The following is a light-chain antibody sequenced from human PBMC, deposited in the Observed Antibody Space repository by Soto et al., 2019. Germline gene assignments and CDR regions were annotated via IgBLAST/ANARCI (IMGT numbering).Light chain of an antibody. CDR1: SSDVGDYNY. J-gene: IGLJ1*01. Sequence: QSAVTQPASVSGSPGQSITISCTGTSSDVGDYNYVSWYQQHPGKAPKLLIYEVRNRPSGVSNRFSGSKSGNTASLTISGLQAEDEADYYCTSYTTSITFYVFGTGTQLTVL. V-gene: IGLV2-14*03. CDR3: TSYTTSITFYV. CDR2: EVR.